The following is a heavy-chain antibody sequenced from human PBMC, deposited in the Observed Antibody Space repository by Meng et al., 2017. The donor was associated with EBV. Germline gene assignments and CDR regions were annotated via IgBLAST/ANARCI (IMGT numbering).Heavy chain of an antibody. J-gene: IGHJ4*02. CDR3: ARGGATIFGVVIPTYYFDY. CDR1: GYTFTSYA. CDR2: INAGNGNT. V-gene: IGHV1-3*01. D-gene: IGHD3-3*01. Sequence: QVQVVQSGAEVKKPGASVKVSCKASGYTFTSYAMHWVRQAPGQRLEWMGWINAGNGNTKYSQKFQGRVTITRDTSASTAYMELSSLRSEDTAVYYCARGGATIFGVVIPTYYFDYWGQGTLVTVSS.